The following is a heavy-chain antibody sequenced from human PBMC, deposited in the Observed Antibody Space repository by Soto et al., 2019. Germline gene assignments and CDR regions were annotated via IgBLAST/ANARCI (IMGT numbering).Heavy chain of an antibody. CDR1: GGSFSGYY. CDR2: INHSGST. J-gene: IGHJ5*02. Sequence: XATLSLTCAVYGGSFSGYYWSWIRQPPGKGLEWIGEINHSGSTNYNPSLKSRVTISVDTSKNQFSLKLSSVTAADTAVYYCAGNTNWFDPWGQGTLVTVSS. V-gene: IGHV4-34*01. CDR3: AGNTNWFDP.